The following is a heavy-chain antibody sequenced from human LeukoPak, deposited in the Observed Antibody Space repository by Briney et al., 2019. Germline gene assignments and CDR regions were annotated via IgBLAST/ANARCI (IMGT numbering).Heavy chain of an antibody. V-gene: IGHV4-59*01. J-gene: IGHJ4*02. Sequence: SETLSLTCTVSGGSISSYYWSWIRQPPGKGLEWIGYIYYSGSTNYNPSLKSRVTISVDTSKNQFSLKLSSVTAADTAVYYCARDGNLGYSSPGYFDYWGQGTLVTVSS. CDR1: GGSISSYY. CDR3: ARDGNLGYSSPGYFDY. CDR2: IYYSGST. D-gene: IGHD6-13*01.